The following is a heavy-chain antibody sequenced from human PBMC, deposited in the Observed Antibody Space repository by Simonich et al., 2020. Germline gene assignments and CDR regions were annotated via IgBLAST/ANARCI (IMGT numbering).Heavy chain of an antibody. J-gene: IGHJ4*02. CDR1: GYTFTSYD. CDR3: ERTYSGSYYYFDY. V-gene: IGHV1-8*03. D-gene: IGHD1-26*01. Sequence: QVQLVQSGAEVKKPGASVKVSCKASGYTFTSYDINWVRQATGQGHEWMGWMKTNSGNTGYAQKFQGRVTITRNTSISTAYMELSSLRSEDTAVYYCERTYSGSYYYFDYWGQGTLVTVSS. CDR2: MKTNSGNT.